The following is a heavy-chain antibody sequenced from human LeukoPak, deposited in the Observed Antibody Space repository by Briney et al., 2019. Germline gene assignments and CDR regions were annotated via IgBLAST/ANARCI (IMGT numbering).Heavy chain of an antibody. D-gene: IGHD3-22*01. CDR2: IYSGGNT. CDR1: GFTVSSSY. J-gene: IGHJ4*02. CDR3: AREKLDTRGYVDY. V-gene: IGHV3-53*01. Sequence: GGSLRLSCAASGFTVSSSYMSWVRQAPGEGLEWVSVIYSGGNTYYADSVKGRFTISRDNAKNLLYLQMNSLRAEDTAVYYCAREKLDTRGYVDYWGQGTLVTVSS.